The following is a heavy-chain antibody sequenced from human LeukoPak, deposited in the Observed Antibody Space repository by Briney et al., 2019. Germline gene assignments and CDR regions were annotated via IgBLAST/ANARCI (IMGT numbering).Heavy chain of an antibody. D-gene: IGHD2-2*01. V-gene: IGHV4-61*02. J-gene: IGHJ3*02. CDR3: AGNSFLDVFDI. CDR1: GGSISSGSYY. Sequence: SETLSLTCTVSGGSISSGSYYWSWIRQPAGKGLEWIGRIYTSGSTNYNPSLKSRVTISVDTSKNQFSLKLSSVTAADTAVYYCAGNSFLDVFDIWGQGTMVTVSS. CDR2: IYTSGST.